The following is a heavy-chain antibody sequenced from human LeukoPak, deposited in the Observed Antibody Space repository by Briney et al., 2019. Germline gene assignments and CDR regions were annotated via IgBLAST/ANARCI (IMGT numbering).Heavy chain of an antibody. CDR1: GFTFSSYS. CDR3: ARQGSRSTYYFDY. J-gene: IGHJ4*02. D-gene: IGHD5/OR15-5a*01. CDR2: ISSSSSYI. Sequence: GGSLRLSCAASGFTFSSYSVNWVRQAPGKGLEWVSSISSSSSYIYYADSVKGRFTISRDNAKNSLYLQMNSLRAEDTAVYYCARQGSRSTYYFDYWGQGTLVTVSS. V-gene: IGHV3-21*01.